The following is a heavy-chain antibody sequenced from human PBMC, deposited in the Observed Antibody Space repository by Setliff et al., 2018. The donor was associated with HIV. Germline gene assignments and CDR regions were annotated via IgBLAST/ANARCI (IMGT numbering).Heavy chain of an antibody. Sequence: AASVKVSCKASGGTFSSYAISWVRQAPGQGLEWMGGIIPIFGTANYAQKFQGRVTITAGESTSTAYMELSSLRSEDTAVYYCARPHSAQYYYDSSGYPGAFDIWGQGTMVTVSS. CDR1: GGTFSSYA. V-gene: IGHV1-69*13. J-gene: IGHJ3*02. D-gene: IGHD3-22*01. CDR2: IIPIFGTA. CDR3: ARPHSAQYYYDSSGYPGAFDI.